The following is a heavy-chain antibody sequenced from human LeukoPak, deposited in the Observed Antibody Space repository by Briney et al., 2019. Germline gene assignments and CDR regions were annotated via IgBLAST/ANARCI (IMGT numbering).Heavy chain of an antibody. J-gene: IGHJ4*02. Sequence: GGSLRLSCAASGFTFDDYAMHWVRQAPGRGLEWVAGISWNSANIGYADSVKGRFSISRDNAKNSLYLQMSSLRSEDTALYYCATYDSSGLLDFWGQGTLVTVSS. CDR2: ISWNSANI. CDR1: GFTFDDYA. D-gene: IGHD3-22*01. CDR3: ATYDSSGLLDF. V-gene: IGHV3-9*01.